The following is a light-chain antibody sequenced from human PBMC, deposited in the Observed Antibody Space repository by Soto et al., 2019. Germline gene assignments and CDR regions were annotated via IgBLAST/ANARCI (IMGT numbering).Light chain of an antibody. CDR2: DAS. J-gene: IGKJ1*01. CDR1: QSISGW. Sequence: DIVMTQSPDSLSASVGDRFTITCRASQSISGWLAWYQQKPGKAPKLLIYDASSLESGVPQRFSGSGSGTEFTLTISSLQTDDFSTYYCQQYHSYWTFGQGTKVDIK. V-gene: IGKV1-5*01. CDR3: QQYHSYWT.